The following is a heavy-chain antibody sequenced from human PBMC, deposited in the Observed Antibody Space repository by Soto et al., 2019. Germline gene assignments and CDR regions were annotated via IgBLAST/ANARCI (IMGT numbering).Heavy chain of an antibody. J-gene: IGHJ4*02. CDR1: GYTFTNYW. CDR2: VQPGDSDT. D-gene: IGHD7-27*01. Sequence: GESLKISCKVSGYTFTNYWIGWVRQVPGKGLEWMTLVQPGDSDTRYSPSFQGLVTVSADKSISTAYLQWSSLKASDTAIYYCARGDNWGRDFDYWGQGTLVTVSS. V-gene: IGHV5-51*01. CDR3: ARGDNWGRDFDY.